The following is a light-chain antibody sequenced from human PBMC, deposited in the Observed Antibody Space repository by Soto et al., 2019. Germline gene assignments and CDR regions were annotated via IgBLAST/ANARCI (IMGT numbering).Light chain of an antibody. Sequence: QSALTQPASVSGSPGQSITISCTGTSSDDGGYNYVSWYQQHPGKAPKLMIYEVSNRPSGGSNRFSGSKSGNTASLTISGLQAEDEADYYCSSYTSSSIDYVFGTGTKLTVL. CDR2: EVS. V-gene: IGLV2-14*01. CDR3: SSYTSSSIDYV. CDR1: SSDDGGYNY. J-gene: IGLJ1*01.